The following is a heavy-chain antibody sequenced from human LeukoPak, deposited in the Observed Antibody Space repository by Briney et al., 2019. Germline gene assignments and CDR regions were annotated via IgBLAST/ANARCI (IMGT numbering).Heavy chain of an antibody. CDR3: ARDPARTSAFDY. CDR2: ISSSGSTI. J-gene: IGHJ4*02. CDR1: GFTFSDYY. Sequence: PGGSLRLSCAASGFTFSDYYMSWIRQAPGKGLEWVSYISSSGSTIYYADSVKGRFTISRDNAKNSLYLQMNSLRAEDAAVYYCARDPARTSAFDYWGQGTLVTVSS. D-gene: IGHD6-6*01. V-gene: IGHV3-11*04.